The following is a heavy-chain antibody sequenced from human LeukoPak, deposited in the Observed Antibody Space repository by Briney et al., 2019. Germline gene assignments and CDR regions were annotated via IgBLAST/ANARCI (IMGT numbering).Heavy chain of an antibody. J-gene: IGHJ4*02. V-gene: IGHV3-9*01. CDR1: GFTFDDYS. CDR2: ISWNSGST. CDR3: AKDRTYSAYAALDY. Sequence: PGGSRRLACAASGFTFDDYSMHWVRQAPGKGLEWVSGISWNSGSTGYADSVKGRFTISRDSAKNSLYLQMNSLRTEDTALYYCAKDRTYSAYAALDYWGQGTLVTVSS. D-gene: IGHD5-12*01.